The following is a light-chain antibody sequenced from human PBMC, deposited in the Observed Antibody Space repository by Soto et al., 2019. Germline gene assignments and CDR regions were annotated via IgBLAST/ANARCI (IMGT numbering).Light chain of an antibody. CDR3: QSADTSGTYVV. CDR1: AMTKQY. V-gene: IGLV3-25*03. J-gene: IGLJ2*01. CDR2: KDY. Sequence: SSELTQSPSVSVSPGQTARITCSGDAMTKQYAYWYQQKPGQAPLLVIYKDYERPSGIPERFSGSSSGTTVTLTISGVQAEDEADYYCQSADTSGTYVVFGGGTKVTVL.